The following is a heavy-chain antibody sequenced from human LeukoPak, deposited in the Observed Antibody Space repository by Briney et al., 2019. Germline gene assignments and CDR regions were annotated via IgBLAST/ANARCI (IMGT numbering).Heavy chain of an antibody. CDR3: ARGRPSDYYDSSGPEDDYFDS. CDR1: GYTFTGYY. CDR2: INPNSGGT. D-gene: IGHD3-22*01. V-gene: IGHV1-2*02. Sequence: VASVKVSCKASGYTFTGYYMHWVRQAPGQGLGWMGWINPNSGGTNYAQKFQGRVTMTRDTSISTAYMELSRLRSDDTAVYYCARGRPSDYYDSSGPEDDYFDSWGQGTLVTVSS. J-gene: IGHJ4*02.